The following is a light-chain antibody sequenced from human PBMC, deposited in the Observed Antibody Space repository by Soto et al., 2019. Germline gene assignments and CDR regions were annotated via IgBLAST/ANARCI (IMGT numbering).Light chain of an antibody. V-gene: IGKV1-39*01. CDR2: SAS. J-gene: IGKJ1*01. CDR3: QQSNRPPWT. CDR1: QSISTY. Sequence: DIQMTQSPSSLSASVGDRVTITCRASQSISTYLNWYQQKPGKAPEFLIYSASSLQSGVPSRFSGSGSGTDFTLTINSLQPEDFATYYCQQSNRPPWTFGQGTKVEIK.